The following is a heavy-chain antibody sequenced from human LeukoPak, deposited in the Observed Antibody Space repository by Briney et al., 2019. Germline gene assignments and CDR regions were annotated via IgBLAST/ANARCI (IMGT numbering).Heavy chain of an antibody. CDR3: ARDMFARRFGVVPAYYGMDV. V-gene: IGHV3-53*05. CDR1: GFAVSSIY. Sequence: GGSLRLSCAASGFAVSSIYMGWVRQAPEKGLEWVSAISGSGDNADYADSMKGRFTISRDNPKNTLYLQMNSLRAEDTAVYYCARDMFARRFGVVPAYYGMDVWGQGTTVTVSS. CDR2: SGSGDNA. J-gene: IGHJ6*02. D-gene: IGHD3-3*01.